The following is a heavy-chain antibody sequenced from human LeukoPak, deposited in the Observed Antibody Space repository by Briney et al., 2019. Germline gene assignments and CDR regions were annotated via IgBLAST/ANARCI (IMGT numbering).Heavy chain of an antibody. CDR3: ARQVSYSTSLLGYYFDY. CDR2: MYYSGNT. D-gene: IGHD2-2*01. J-gene: IGHJ4*02. CDR1: GGSISSTAYY. Sequence: NPSQTLSLTCTVSGGSISSTAYYWGWIRQPTWKGLEWIGSMYYSGNTYYNPSLKSRVTMSVDTPKNQFSLKLTSVTAADTAMFYCARQVSYSTSLLGYYFDYWGQGILVTVSS. V-gene: IGHV4-39*01.